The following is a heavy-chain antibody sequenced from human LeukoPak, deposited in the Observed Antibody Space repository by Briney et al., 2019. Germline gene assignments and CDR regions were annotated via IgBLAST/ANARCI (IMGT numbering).Heavy chain of an antibody. V-gene: IGHV3-21*01. CDR3: ARSEGRPFDI. Sequence: PGGSLRLSCAASGFTFSSYSMHWVRQAPGKGLEWVSSISGSSYSIYYADSVKGRFTTSRDNAKNSLYLQMNSLTAEDTAVYYCARSEGRPFDIWGQGTMVTVSS. CDR1: GFTFSSYS. CDR2: ISGSSYSI. D-gene: IGHD6-6*01. J-gene: IGHJ3*02.